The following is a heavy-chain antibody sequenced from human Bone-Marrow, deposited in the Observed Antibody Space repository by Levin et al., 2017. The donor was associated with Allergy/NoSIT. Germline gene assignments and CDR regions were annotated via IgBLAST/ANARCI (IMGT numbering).Heavy chain of an antibody. CDR1: GFTFNSYA. V-gene: IGHV3-30-3*01. J-gene: IGHJ4*02. D-gene: IGHD6-13*01. CDR2: TSYDGNNK. Sequence: PGGSLRLSCAASGFTFNSYAMHWVRQAPGKGLEWVAITSYDGNNKYYTDSVKGRFTISRDNSKNTLYLQMNSLRAEDTAVYYCASGGSSWHSFDYWGQGTLVTVSS. CDR3: ASGGSSWHSFDY.